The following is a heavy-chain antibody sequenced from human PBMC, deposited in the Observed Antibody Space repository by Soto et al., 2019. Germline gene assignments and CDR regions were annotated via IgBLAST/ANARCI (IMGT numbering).Heavy chain of an antibody. CDR3: APLSVSLSGPYGIHV. D-gene: IGHD2-15*01. V-gene: IGHV4-39*01. CDR1: GYSVTSSDYY. J-gene: IGHJ6*02. CDR2: MFYSGLT. Sequence: RSLTCSVSGYSVTSSDYYWAWIRQPPGKGLEWIGSMFYSGLTYYNPSLKSRVTLSVDTSKNQFSVRLNSVTAADTAVYYCAPLSVSLSGPYGIHVWGQGTTVTVSS.